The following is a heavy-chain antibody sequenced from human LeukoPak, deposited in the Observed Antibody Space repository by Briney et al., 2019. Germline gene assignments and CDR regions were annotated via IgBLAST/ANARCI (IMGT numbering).Heavy chain of an antibody. CDR3: ARGAGTIFGEYYYYMDV. D-gene: IGHD3-3*01. CDR2: ISSSGSYV. CDR1: GVTFSDSA. V-gene: IGHV3-21*01. Sequence: GGSLRLSCAASGVTFSDSAMTWVRQVPVKGLEWVSSISSSGSYVYYADSVKGRFTISRDNAKNSLYLQMNSLRADDTAVYHCARGAGTIFGEYYYYMDVWGKGTAVTVSS. J-gene: IGHJ6*03.